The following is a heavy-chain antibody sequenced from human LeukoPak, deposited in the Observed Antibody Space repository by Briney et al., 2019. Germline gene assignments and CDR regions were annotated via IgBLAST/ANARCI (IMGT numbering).Heavy chain of an antibody. CDR2: INAGNGNT. CDR3: ARATGIAVAGLGFDY. CDR1: AYTFTSYA. D-gene: IGHD6-19*01. J-gene: IGHJ4*02. Sequence: ASVKVSCKASAYTFTSYAMHWVRQAPGQRLEWMGWINAGNGNTKYSQKFQGRVTITRDTSASTAYMELSSLRSEDTAVYYCARATGIAVAGLGFDYWGQGTLVTVSS. V-gene: IGHV1-3*01.